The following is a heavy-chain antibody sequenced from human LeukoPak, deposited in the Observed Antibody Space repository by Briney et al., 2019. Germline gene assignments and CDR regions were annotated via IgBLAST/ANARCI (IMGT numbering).Heavy chain of an antibody. Sequence: KPGGSLILSCAGPGFTFSNAWMSWVRQAPGKGPEWVGRIKSKTDGGTTDYAAPVKGRFTISRDDSKNTLSLQMNSLQTEDTAVYYCATRGATVTTSSFDYWGQGTLVTVSS. CDR3: ATRGATVTTSSFDY. CDR2: IKSKTDGGTT. CDR1: GFTFSNAW. J-gene: IGHJ4*02. D-gene: IGHD4-17*01. V-gene: IGHV3-15*01.